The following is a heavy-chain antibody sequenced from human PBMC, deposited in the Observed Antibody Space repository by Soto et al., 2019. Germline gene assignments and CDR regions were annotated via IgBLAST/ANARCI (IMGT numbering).Heavy chain of an antibody. CDR1: GYTFTSYY. CDR3: ARAAAAGSFMDWGYYMDV. Sequence: GASVKVSCKASGYTFTSYYMHWVRQAPGQGLEWMGIINPSGGSTSYAQKFQGRVTMTRDTSTSTVYMELSSLRSEDTAVYYCARAAAAGSFMDWGYYMDVRGKGTTVTVSS. J-gene: IGHJ6*03. V-gene: IGHV1-46*03. CDR2: INPSGGST. D-gene: IGHD6-13*01.